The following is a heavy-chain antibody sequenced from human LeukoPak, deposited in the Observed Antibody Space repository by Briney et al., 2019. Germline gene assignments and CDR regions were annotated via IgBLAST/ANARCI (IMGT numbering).Heavy chain of an antibody. Sequence: PGGSLRLFCAASRFTFSIYGMSWVRQAPGKGLESVANIKQDGSEKYYVDSVKGRFTISRDNAKNSLYLQMISLRAEDTAVYYCARERPIGFDYWGQGTLVTVSS. CDR2: IKQDGSEK. CDR1: RFTFSIYG. CDR3: ARERPIGFDY. V-gene: IGHV3-7*01. J-gene: IGHJ4*02.